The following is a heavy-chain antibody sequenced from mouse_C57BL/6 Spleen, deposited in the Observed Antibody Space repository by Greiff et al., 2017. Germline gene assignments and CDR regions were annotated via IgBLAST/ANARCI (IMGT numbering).Heavy chain of an antibody. CDR3: SRHEEGTYYSNSYSMDY. V-gene: IGHV1-62-2*01. J-gene: IGHJ4*01. CDR1: GYTFTEYT. Sequence: VQLQQSGAELVQPGASVKLSCKASGYTFTEYTIHWVKQSSGQGLEWIGWFYPGSGSIKYNEKFKDKATLTEDKSSSTVYMELSRLTSEDSAVYFCSRHEEGTYYSNSYSMDYWGQGTSVTVAS. D-gene: IGHD2-5*01. CDR2: FYPGSGSI.